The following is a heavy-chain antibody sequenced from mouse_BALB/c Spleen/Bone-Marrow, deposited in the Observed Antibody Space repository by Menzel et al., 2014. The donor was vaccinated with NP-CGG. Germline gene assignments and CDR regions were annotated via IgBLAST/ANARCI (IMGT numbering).Heavy chain of an antibody. D-gene: IGHD2-12*01. J-gene: IGHJ2*01. CDR3: ARSDYSYDYFHY. CDR2: INPXNGGT. Sequence: VQLKQSGPELVKPGASMKISCKAFGYSFTGYTMNWVKQCNGKNLVWIGLINPXNGGTSYNQKFKDKATLTVDKSSSTAYKELLSLTSEDSAVYYYARSDYSYDYFHYWCHGTTLTSSS. CDR1: GYSFTGYT. V-gene: IGHV1-18*01.